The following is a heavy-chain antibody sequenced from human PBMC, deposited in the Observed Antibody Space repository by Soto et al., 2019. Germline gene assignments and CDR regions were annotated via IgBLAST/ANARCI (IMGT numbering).Heavy chain of an antibody. CDR1: GFTFSSYA. J-gene: IGHJ4*02. D-gene: IGHD3-22*01. CDR3: VKEYYYVASGFAPFDF. CDR2: ISGSGGST. V-gene: IGHV3-23*01. Sequence: PGGSLRLSCAASGFTFSSYAMTWVRQAPGKGLEWVSTISGSGGSTYYADSVKGRFTISRDNSKNTLYLQINSLGVEDKAVYYCVKEYYYVASGFAPFDFWGQGTLVTVSS.